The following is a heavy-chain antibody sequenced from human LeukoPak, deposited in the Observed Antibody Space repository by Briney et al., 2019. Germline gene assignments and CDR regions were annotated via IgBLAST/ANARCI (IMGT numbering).Heavy chain of an antibody. CDR3: ATSRG. V-gene: IGHV3-9*01. D-gene: IGHD6-6*01. J-gene: IGHJ4*02. CDR2: ISWNSGSI. CDR1: GFTFDDYA. Sequence: GGSLRLSCAASGFTFDDYAMHWVRQAPGKGLEWVSGISWNSGSIGYADSVKGRFTISRDNAKNSLYLRMNSLRAEDTALYYCATSRGWDQGTLVTVSS.